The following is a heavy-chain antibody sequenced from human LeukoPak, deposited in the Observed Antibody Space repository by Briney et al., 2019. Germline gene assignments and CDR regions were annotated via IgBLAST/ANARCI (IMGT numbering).Heavy chain of an antibody. CDR1: GGSFSGYY. CDR2: INHSGST. V-gene: IGHV4-34*01. Sequence: PSETLSLTYAVYGGSFSGYYWSWIRQPPGKGLEWIGEINHSGSTNYNPSLKSRVTISVDTSKNQFSLKLSSVTAADTAVYYCASSAQIRTTVTLDYWGQGTLVTVSS. J-gene: IGHJ4*02. CDR3: ASSAQIRTTVTLDY. D-gene: IGHD4-17*01.